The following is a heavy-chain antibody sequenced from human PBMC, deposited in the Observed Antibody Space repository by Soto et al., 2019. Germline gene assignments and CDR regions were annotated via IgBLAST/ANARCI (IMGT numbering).Heavy chain of an antibody. CDR2: LYPGDSDT. CDR3: AATLGSYYYYY. CDR1: GYSFTSYW. Sequence: PGETLKISCKGSGYSFTSYWIGWVRQMPGKGLGWMGILYPGDSDTRYSPSFQGQVTISADKSISTAYLQWSSPKASDTAMYDCAATLGSYYYYYWGQGALVTVSS. J-gene: IGHJ4*02. V-gene: IGHV5-51*01. D-gene: IGHD1-26*01.